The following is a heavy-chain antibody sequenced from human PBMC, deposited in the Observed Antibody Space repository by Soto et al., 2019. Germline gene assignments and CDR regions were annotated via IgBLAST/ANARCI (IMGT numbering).Heavy chain of an antibody. Sequence: SESMSLTWAACGGFLSESYWTLIRKPPGKGLEWIGEIDHVGGTNYNPSLKSRVTMSVDTSQNQFSLSLISVTAADTAMYFCVRIRYQLPSSILWLDHWGQGTSVTVSS. J-gene: IGHJ5*01. CDR2: IDHVGGT. D-gene: IGHD3-16*01. CDR1: GGFLSESY. V-gene: IGHV4-34*01. CDR3: VRIRYQLPSSILWLDH.